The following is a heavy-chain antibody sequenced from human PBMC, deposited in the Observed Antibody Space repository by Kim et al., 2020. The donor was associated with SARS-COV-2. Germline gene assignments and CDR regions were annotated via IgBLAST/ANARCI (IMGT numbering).Heavy chain of an antibody. D-gene: IGHD3-10*01. Sequence: GGSLRLSCAASGFTFSSYGMHWVRQAPGKGLEWVAFVWYDGTNKYYADSVKGRFTVSRNTSNLFLQMNSLRGEDTAMYCCARGLPGRAMVRGAKFDYWGQGTLVTVSS. CDR3: ARGLPGRAMVRGAKFDY. CDR1: GFTFSSYG. V-gene: IGHV3-33*01. CDR2: VWYDGTNK. J-gene: IGHJ4*02.